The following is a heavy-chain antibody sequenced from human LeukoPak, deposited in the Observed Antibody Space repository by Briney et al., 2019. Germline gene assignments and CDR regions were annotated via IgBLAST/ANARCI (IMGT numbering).Heavy chain of an antibody. CDR3: ARGLAGRY. Sequence: SETLSLTCTVSGGSISSYYWSWIRQPPGKGLEWIGYIYYSGSTNYNPSLKSRVTISVDTSKNQFSLKLSSVTAADTAVYYCARGLAGRYWGQGTLVTVSS. V-gene: IGHV4-59*01. D-gene: IGHD6-19*01. J-gene: IGHJ4*02. CDR1: GGSISSYY. CDR2: IYYSGST.